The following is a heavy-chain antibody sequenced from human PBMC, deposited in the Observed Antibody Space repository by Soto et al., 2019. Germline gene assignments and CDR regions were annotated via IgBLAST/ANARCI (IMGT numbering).Heavy chain of an antibody. CDR3: AREEDSYDNSGFVDY. CDR2: IKWEASEK. V-gene: IGHV3-7*01. CDR1: GFTFGSYW. D-gene: IGHD3-22*01. Sequence: GGSLRPSCAASGFTFGSYWMSWVRPAPGKGLEWLAPIKWEASEKKYVDTVKGRFTMSRDNAKNSLYLQMDSLRAEDTAVYYCAREEDSYDNSGFVDYWGQGTRVTVSS. J-gene: IGHJ4*02.